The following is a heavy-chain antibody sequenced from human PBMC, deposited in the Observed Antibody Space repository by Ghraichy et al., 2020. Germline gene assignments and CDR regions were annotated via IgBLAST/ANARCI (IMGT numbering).Heavy chain of an antibody. Sequence: SETLSLTCTVSGGSISSSSYYWGWIRQPPGKGLEWIGSIYYSGSTYYNPSLKSRVTISVDTSKNQFSLKLSSVTAADTAVYYCARPGGLAAAGLDYWGQGTLVTVSS. CDR3: ARPGGLAAAGLDY. J-gene: IGHJ4*02. CDR1: GGSISSSSYY. D-gene: IGHD6-13*01. CDR2: IYYSGST. V-gene: IGHV4-39*01.